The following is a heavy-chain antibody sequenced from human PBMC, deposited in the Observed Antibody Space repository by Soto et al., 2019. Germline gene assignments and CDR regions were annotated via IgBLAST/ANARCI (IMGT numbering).Heavy chain of an antibody. CDR2: IYYSGST. D-gene: IGHD6-13*01. V-gene: IGHV4-39*01. J-gene: IGHJ4*02. CDR1: GGSISSSSYY. Sequence: QLQLQESGPGLVKPSETLSLTCTVSGGSISSSSYYWGWIRQPPGKGLEWIGSIYYSGSTYYNPSPKSRVTISVDTSKNQFSLKLSSVTAADTAVYYCASWVAAAGSWQQDYWGQGTLVTVSS. CDR3: ASWVAAAGSWQQDY.